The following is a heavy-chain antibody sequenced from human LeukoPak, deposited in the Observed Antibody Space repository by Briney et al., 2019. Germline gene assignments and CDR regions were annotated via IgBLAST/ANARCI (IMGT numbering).Heavy chain of an antibody. CDR2: ISGGGYSM. CDR3: AKGDGRDIVVIVPGGNYNYYHGMDV. D-gene: IGHD2-15*01. CDR1: GFTFNNYA. J-gene: IGHJ6*02. V-gene: IGHV3-23*01. Sequence: GGSLRLSCVASGFTFNNYAMSWVRQAPGKGLEWVSGISGGGYSMYHADPVRGRFTISRDNSKNTLYLQMNSLRAEDTAVYYCAKGDGRDIVVIVPGGNYNYYHGMDVWGQGTTVTVSS.